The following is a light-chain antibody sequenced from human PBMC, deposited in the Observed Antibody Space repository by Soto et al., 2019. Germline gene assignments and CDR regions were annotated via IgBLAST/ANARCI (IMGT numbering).Light chain of an antibody. Sequence: EIVLTQSPGTLSLSPGERATLSCRASQSVSSSFLAWYQQKPGQAPRLLIYGASSRATDIPDRFSRSGSGTDFSVTVSRLEPDDFAVYYCLHYDSSRWTFGQGNKLEIK. CDR1: QSVSSSF. CDR2: GAS. J-gene: IGKJ1*01. CDR3: LHYDSSRWT. V-gene: IGKV3-20*01.